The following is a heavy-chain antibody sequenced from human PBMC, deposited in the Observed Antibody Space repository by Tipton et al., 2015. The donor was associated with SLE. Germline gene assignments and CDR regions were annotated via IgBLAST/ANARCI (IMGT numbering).Heavy chain of an antibody. CDR2: IYSGGST. V-gene: IGHV3-53*01. CDR3: ARRDYGDYYWYFDL. J-gene: IGHJ2*01. D-gene: IGHD4-17*01. CDR1: GFTVSSNY. Sequence: SLRLSCAVSGFTVSSNYMSWVRQAPGKGLEWVSVIYSGGSTYYADSVKGRFTISRDNSKNTLYLQMNSLRAEDTAVYYCARRDYGDYYWYFDLWGRGTLVTVSS.